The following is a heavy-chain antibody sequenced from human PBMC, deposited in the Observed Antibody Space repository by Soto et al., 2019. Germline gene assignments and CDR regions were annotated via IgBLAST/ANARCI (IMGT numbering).Heavy chain of an antibody. D-gene: IGHD2-8*01. V-gene: IGHV3-23*01. CDR3: AKNGLDNSPSAIDS. CDR1: GFTFRNNV. CDR2: ITGSGRDT. Sequence: GGSLRLSCAASGFTFRNNVLSWVRQAPGKGLDWVSGITGSGRDTYYADSVKGQFTISRDNSKNMVFLQMNSLRAEDTALYYCAKNGLDNSPSAIDSWGPGTLVTVSS. J-gene: IGHJ4*02.